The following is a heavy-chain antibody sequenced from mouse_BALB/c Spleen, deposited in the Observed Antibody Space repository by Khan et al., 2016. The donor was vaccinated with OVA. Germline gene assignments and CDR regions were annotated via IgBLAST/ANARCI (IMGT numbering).Heavy chain of an antibody. J-gene: IGHJ3*01. CDR3: ARGTIGRFAY. D-gene: IGHD3-3*01. CDR2: ISYSGST. V-gene: IGHV3-2*02. CDR1: GYSITSDYA. Sequence: EVQLQELGPGLVKPSQSLSLTCTVTGYSITSDYAWNWIRQFPGNKLEWMGFISYSGSTSYKSSLKSRIFITRDTSKNQFFLQLNSVTTEDTATYYCARGTIGRFAYWGQGTLVTVSA.